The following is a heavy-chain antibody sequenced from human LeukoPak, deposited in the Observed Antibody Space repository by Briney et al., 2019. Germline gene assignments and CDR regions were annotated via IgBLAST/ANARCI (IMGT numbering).Heavy chain of an antibody. V-gene: IGHV4-30-4*01. CDR3: ARGIPDSGYVSH. CDR2: IYYSGST. J-gene: IGHJ4*02. D-gene: IGHD5-12*01. Sequence: PSETLSLTCTVSGGSISSGDYYWSWIRQPPGKGLEWIGYIYYSGSTYYNPSLKSRVTISVDTSKNQFSLKLSSVTAADTAVYYCARGIPDSGYVSHWGQGTLVTVSS. CDR1: GGSISSGDYY.